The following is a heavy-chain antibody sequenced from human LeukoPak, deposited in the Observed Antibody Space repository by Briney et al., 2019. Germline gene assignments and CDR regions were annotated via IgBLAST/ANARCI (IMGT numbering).Heavy chain of an antibody. J-gene: IGHJ6*03. CDR1: GGSIISSSYY. D-gene: IGHD3-3*01. CDR2: IYYSGST. CDR3: ASTYYDFWSGYYPYYYYYMDV. Sequence: SETLSLTCTVSGGSIISSSYYWGWIRQPPGKGLEWIGSIYYSGSTYYNPSLKSRVTISVDTSKNQFSLKLSSVTAADTAVYYCASTYYDFWSGYYPYYYYYMDVWGKGTTVTVSS. V-gene: IGHV4-39*01.